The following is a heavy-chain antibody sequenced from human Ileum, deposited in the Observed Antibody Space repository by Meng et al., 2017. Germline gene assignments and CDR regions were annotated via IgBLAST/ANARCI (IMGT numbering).Heavy chain of an antibody. J-gene: IGHJ5*02. CDR2: ISGDSTGT. V-gene: IGHV3-23*01. CDR3: AKELREGGRYVLYNWFDP. CDR1: GFTFNKYV. D-gene: IGHD1-26*01. Sequence: GESLKTSCAASGFTFNKYVVTWVRQAPGKGPELVSSISGDSTGTYYADPVKGRFTISRDNSKSSLYLQMNSLRVEDTAIYYCAKELREGGRYVLYNWFDPWGQGTLVTVSS.